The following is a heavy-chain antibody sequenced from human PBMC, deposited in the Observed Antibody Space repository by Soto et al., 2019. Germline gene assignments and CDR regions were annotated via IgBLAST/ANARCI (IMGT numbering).Heavy chain of an antibody. V-gene: IGHV5-51*01. D-gene: IGHD5-18*01. CDR1: GYSFTSYW. Sequence: PGESLKISCKGSGYSFTSYWIGWVRQMPGKGLEWMGIIYPGDSDTRYSPSFQGQVTISADKSISTAYLQWSSLKASDTAMYYCARQWADTAMVTSHGFDYWGQGTLVTVSS. CDR3: ARQWADTAMVTSHGFDY. J-gene: IGHJ4*02. CDR2: IYPGDSDT.